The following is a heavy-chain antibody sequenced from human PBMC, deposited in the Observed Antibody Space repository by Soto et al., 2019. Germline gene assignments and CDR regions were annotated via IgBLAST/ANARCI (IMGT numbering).Heavy chain of an antibody. CDR1: GGTFSSYA. J-gene: IGHJ3*02. CDR3: AREPVSGGEYRYGLAFDI. V-gene: IGHV1-69*01. D-gene: IGHD5-18*01. CDR2: IIPIFGTA. Sequence: QVQLVQSGAEVKKPGSSVKVSCKASGGTFSSYAISWVRQAPGQGLEWMGGIIPIFGTANYAQKFQGRVTITADESTSTAYMGLSSLGFEDTAVYYCAREPVSGGEYRYGLAFDIWGQGTMVTVSS.